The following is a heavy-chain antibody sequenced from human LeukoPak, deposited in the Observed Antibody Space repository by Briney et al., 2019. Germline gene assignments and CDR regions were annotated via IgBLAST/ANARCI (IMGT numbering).Heavy chain of an antibody. V-gene: IGHV1-8*01. Sequence: ASVKVSRKASGYTFTTYDINWVRQVTGQGLEWMGWMNPHSGNTGFAQKFQDRVTLTRDTSIDTAYMELSGLTSEDTAIYFCVRRGWVRGYSRSLFGYWGQGTLVTVSS. CDR1: GYTFTTYD. D-gene: IGHD5-12*01. CDR2: MNPHSGNT. CDR3: VRRGWVRGYSRSLFGY. J-gene: IGHJ4*02.